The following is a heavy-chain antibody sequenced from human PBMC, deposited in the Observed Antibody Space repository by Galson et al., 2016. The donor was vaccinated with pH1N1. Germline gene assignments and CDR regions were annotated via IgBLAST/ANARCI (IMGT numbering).Heavy chain of an antibody. CDR1: GFTFNKYA. Sequence: SLRLSCAASGFTFNKYAMTWVRQAPGKGLEWVSAISGSGRDTYYADSVKGRFTISRDKTQSTVYLQMNSLRTEDTAVYYCARDSEYSGHEGFHCAQGTLVIVSS. J-gene: IGHJ4*02. CDR2: ISGSGRDT. CDR3: ARDSEYSGHEGFH. V-gene: IGHV3-23*01. D-gene: IGHD5-12*01.